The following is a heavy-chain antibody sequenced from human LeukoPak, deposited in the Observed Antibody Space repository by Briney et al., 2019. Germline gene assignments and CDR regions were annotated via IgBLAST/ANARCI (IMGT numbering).Heavy chain of an antibody. V-gene: IGHV3-30*07. D-gene: IGHD3-10*01. Sequence: SVKDRFTISRDNSKNTLYLHMNSLIPGDTGVYYCARVSGPFDFWGQGTLLTVSS. CDR3: ARVSGPFDF. J-gene: IGHJ4*02.